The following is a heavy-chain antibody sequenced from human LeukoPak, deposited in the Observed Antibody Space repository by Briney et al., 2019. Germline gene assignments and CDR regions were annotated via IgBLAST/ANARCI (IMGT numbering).Heavy chain of an antibody. J-gene: IGHJ4*02. Sequence: GWSLRLSCASSGFTFSDYYMSWIRQAPGKGLEWVSYISSSGSTINYADSVKGRFTISRDSAKKSLFLQMNSLRAEDTAVYYCARVGSSGYPIDYWGQGTLVTVSS. CDR3: ARVGSSGYPIDY. CDR1: GFTFSDYY. CDR2: ISSSGSTI. D-gene: IGHD3-22*01. V-gene: IGHV3-11*01.